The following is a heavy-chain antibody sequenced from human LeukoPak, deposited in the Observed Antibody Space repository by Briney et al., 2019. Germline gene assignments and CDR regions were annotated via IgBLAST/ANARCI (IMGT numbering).Heavy chain of an antibody. J-gene: IGHJ4*02. CDR1: GGSISSGNYY. CDR3: ARATYEDFDS. V-gene: IGHV4-61*02. D-gene: IGHD3-22*01. Sequence: SQTLSLTCTVSGGSISSGNYYWSWIRQPAGKGLEWVGRIYTSGSTNYNPSLKSRVTISVDTSKSQFSLKLSSVIAADTAVYYCARATYEDFDSWGQGTLVTVSS. CDR2: IYTSGST.